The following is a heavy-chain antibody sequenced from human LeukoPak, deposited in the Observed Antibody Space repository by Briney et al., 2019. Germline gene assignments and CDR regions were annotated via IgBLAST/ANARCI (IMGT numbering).Heavy chain of an antibody. CDR1: GFTFSSYD. Sequence: GGPLRLSCAASGFTFSSYDMHWVRQATGKGLEWVSAIGTAGDTYYPGSVKGRFTISRENAKNSLYLQMNSLRAGDTAVYYCARGRYYYDSSGYQPFDYWGQGTLVTVSS. J-gene: IGHJ4*02. D-gene: IGHD3-22*01. CDR3: ARGRYYYDSSGYQPFDY. CDR2: IGTAGDT. V-gene: IGHV3-13*01.